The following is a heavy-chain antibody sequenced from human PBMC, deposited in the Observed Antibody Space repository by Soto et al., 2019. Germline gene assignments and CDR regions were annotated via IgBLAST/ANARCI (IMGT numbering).Heavy chain of an antibody. CDR1: GYTFTSYG. CDR2: ISAYNCNT. Sequence: QVQLVQSGAEVKKPGASVKVSCKASGYTFTSYGISWVRQAPGQGLAWMGWISAYNCNTKYAQKFQGRVTMTTDTSTSTAYMEVRSLRSDDTAVYYCARDAAAGLNDYWGQGTLVTVSS. J-gene: IGHJ4*02. D-gene: IGHD6-13*01. CDR3: ARDAAAGLNDY. V-gene: IGHV1-18*01.